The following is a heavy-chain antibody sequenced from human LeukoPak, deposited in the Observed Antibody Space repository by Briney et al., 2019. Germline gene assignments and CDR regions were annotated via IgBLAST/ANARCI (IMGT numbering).Heavy chain of an antibody. D-gene: IGHD5-18*01. CDR3: ASGYSYGYDY. CDR2: ISSSSSTI. V-gene: IGHV3-48*04. CDR1: GFTFSSYS. J-gene: IGHJ4*02. Sequence: GGSLRLSCAASGFTFSSYSMNWVRQAPGKGLEWVSYISSSSSTIYYADSVKGRFTTSRDNAKNSLYLQMNSLRAEDTAVYYCASGYSYGYDYWGQGTLVTVSS.